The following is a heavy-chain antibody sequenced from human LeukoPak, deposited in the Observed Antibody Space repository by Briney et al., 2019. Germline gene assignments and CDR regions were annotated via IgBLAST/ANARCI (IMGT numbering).Heavy chain of an antibody. D-gene: IGHD1-26*01. J-gene: IGHJ4*02. CDR1: GFTFRSYA. CDR3: AKVKVGATIDY. Sequence: GGSLRLSCAASGFTFRSYAMNWVRQAPGKGLEWVSGISESGVGTNYADSVKGRFTTSRDDSKNTLYLQMNSLRAEDTAVYYCAKVKVGATIDYWGQGTLVTVSS. V-gene: IGHV3-23*01. CDR2: ISESGVGT.